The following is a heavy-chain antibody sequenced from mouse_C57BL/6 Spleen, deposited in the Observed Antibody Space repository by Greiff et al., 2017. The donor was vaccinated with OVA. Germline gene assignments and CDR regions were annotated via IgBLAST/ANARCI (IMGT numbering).Heavy chain of an antibody. Sequence: LQESGAELVRPGPSVKVSCKASGYAFTNYLIEWVKQRPGQGLEWIGVINPGSGGTNYNEKFKGKATLTADKSSSTAYMQLSSLTSEDSAVYFCARSLLTRGGYFDVWGTGTTVTVSS. CDR2: INPGSGGT. V-gene: IGHV1-54*01. CDR3: ARSLLTRGGYFDV. J-gene: IGHJ1*03. CDR1: GYAFTNYL.